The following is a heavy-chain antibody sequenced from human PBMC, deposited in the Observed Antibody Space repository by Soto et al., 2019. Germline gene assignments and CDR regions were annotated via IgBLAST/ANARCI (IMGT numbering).Heavy chain of an antibody. V-gene: IGHV4-34*01. CDR3: ARVERGTATTVVDAFDI. D-gene: IGHD1-1*01. Sequence: VQLQQWGAGLLKPSETLSLTCAVYGGFVTSGSYYWSWIRQPPGKGLEWIGEMSHSGGTHFTPSLKSRVPVSVDTSKNQFPLKMRSVTAADTALYYCARVERGTATTVVDAFDIWGPGTMVTVSS. CDR2: MSHSGGT. J-gene: IGHJ3*02. CDR1: GGFVTSGSYY.